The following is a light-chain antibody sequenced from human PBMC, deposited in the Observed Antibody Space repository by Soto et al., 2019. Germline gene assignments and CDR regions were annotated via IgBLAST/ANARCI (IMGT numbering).Light chain of an antibody. CDR2: DAS. J-gene: IGKJ3*01. CDR3: QQYDNRPLT. V-gene: IGKV1-33*01. CDR1: QDIINY. Sequence: DIQMTQSPSSLSASVGDRVTITCQASQDIINYLNWYQQKPGKAPKLLIYDASTLETGVPSRFSGSGSGTDFTFTISSLQPEDIATYYCQQYDNRPLTFGRGTKVDIK.